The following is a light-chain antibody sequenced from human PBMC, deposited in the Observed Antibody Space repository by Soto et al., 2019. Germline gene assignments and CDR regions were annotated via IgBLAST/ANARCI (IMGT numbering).Light chain of an antibody. CDR2: EVS. CDR1: SSDVGGYNY. J-gene: IGLJ1*01. CDR3: SSYAGGSTYV. Sequence: QSALTQPASVSGSPGQSITISCTGTSSDVGGYNYVSWYQQHPGKAPKVMIYEVSNRPSGVSNRFSGSKSGNTASLTISGLQAEDEADYYCSSYAGGSTYVFGTGTKLTVL. V-gene: IGLV2-14*01.